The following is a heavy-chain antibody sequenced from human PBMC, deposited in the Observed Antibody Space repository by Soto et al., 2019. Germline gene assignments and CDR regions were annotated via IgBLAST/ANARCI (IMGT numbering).Heavy chain of an antibody. CDR2: IKSKTDGGTT. CDR1: GFTFSNAW. D-gene: IGHD3-3*01. Sequence: PGGSLRLSCAASGFTFSNAWMNWVRQAPGKGLEWVGRIKSKTDGGTTDYAAPVKGRFTISRDDSKNTLYLQMNSLKTEDTAVYYCTSLEYYYFWSGYQFPDVWGQGTTVTVSS. CDR3: TSLEYYYFWSGYQFPDV. J-gene: IGHJ6*02. V-gene: IGHV3-15*07.